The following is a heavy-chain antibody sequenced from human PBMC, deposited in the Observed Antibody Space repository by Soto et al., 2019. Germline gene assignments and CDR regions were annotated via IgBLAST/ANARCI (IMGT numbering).Heavy chain of an antibody. Sequence: SETLSLTCTVSGGSISSPSYYWGWIRQPPGKGLEWIGSIYYSGSTYYNPSLKSRVTISVDTSKNQFSLKLSSVTAADTAVYYCAHTAIFGVARGELGYYVDVWGKGTTVTVSS. J-gene: IGHJ6*03. CDR2: IYYSGST. V-gene: IGHV4-39*01. CDR3: AHTAIFGVARGELGYYVDV. CDR1: GGSISSPSYY. D-gene: IGHD3-3*01.